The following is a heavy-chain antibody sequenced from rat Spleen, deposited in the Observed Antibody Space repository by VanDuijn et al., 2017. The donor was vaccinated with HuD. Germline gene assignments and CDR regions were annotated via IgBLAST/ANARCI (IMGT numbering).Heavy chain of an antibody. D-gene: IGHD4-3*01. CDR3: ARHLREASGVMDV. V-gene: IGHV2-72*01. Sequence: QVQLKESGPGLVQPSQTLSLTCTVSGFSLTNYGVSWVRQPPGKGLEWIGAIWAGGGTNYNSAVQSRLRISRDTSKSQIFLKMDRLQPGDTGTYYCARHLREASGVMDVWGQGASVTVSS. J-gene: IGHJ4*01. CDR1: GFSLTNYG. CDR2: IWAGGGT.